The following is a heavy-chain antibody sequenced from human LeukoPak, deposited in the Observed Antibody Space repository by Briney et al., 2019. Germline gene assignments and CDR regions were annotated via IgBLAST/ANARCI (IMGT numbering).Heavy chain of an antibody. Sequence: SETLSLTCAVYGGSLSGYYWSWIRQPPGKGLEWIGEINHSGSTNYNPSLKSRVTISVDTSKNQFSLKLSSVTAADTAVYYCARGKGYCSSTSCYRHWYFDLWGRGTLVTVSS. CDR1: GGSLSGYY. CDR3: ARGKGYCSSTSCYRHWYFDL. D-gene: IGHD2-2*01. CDR2: INHSGST. J-gene: IGHJ2*01. V-gene: IGHV4-34*01.